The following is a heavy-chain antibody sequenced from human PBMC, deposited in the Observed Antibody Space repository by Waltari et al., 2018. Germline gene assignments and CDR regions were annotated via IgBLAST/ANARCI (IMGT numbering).Heavy chain of an antibody. CDR3: ARGAGGAAPFDY. CDR2: IYYSGST. D-gene: IGHD3-16*01. V-gene: IGHV4-59*01. CDR1: GGSISSYY. J-gene: IGHJ4*02. Sequence: QVQLQESGPGLVKPSETLSLTCTVSGGSISSYYWSWIRQPPGKGLEWIGYIYYSGSTNYNPPLKSRVTISVDTSKNQFSLKLSSVTAADTAVYYCARGAGGAAPFDYWGQGTLVTVSS.